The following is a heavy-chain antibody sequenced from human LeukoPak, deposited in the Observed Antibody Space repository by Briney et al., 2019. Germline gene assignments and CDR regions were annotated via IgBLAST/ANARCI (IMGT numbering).Heavy chain of an antibody. CDR2: IRSKAYGGTT. CDR1: GFTFSSYA. Sequence: GGSLRLSCAASGFTFSSYAMHWVRQAPGKGLEWVGFIRSKAYGGTTEYAASVKGRFTISRDDSKSIAYLQMNSLRAEDTAVYYCAVLWGSSSSNDYWGQGTLVTVSS. D-gene: IGHD6-6*01. V-gene: IGHV3-49*04. J-gene: IGHJ4*02. CDR3: AVLWGSSSSNDY.